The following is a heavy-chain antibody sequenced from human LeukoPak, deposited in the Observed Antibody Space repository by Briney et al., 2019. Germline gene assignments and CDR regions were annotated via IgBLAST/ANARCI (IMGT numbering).Heavy chain of an antibody. D-gene: IGHD2-2*01. V-gene: IGHV1-69*06. J-gene: IGHJ4*02. Sequence: AASVKVSCKASGGTFSSYAISWVRQAPGQGLEWMGGIIPIFGTANYAQKFQGRVTITADKSTSTAYMELSSLRSEDMAVYYCARAGPYCSSTSCYAEIDYWGQGTLVTVSS. CDR1: GGTFSSYA. CDR3: ARAGPYCSSTSCYAEIDY. CDR2: IIPIFGTA.